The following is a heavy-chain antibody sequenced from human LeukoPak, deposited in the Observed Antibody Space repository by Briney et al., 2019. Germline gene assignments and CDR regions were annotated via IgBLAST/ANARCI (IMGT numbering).Heavy chain of an antibody. Sequence: SETLSLTCTVSGGSISSSSYYWGWIRQPPGKGLEWIGSIYYSGSTYYNPSLKSRVTISVDTSKNQFSLKLSSVTAADTAVYYCASCYTMVRYNFDYWGQGTLVTVSS. D-gene: IGHD3-10*01. J-gene: IGHJ4*02. V-gene: IGHV4-39*07. CDR3: ASCYTMVRYNFDY. CDR1: GGSISSSSYY. CDR2: IYYSGST.